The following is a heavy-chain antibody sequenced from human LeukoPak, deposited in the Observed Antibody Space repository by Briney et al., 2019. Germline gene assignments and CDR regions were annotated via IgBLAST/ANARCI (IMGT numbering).Heavy chain of an antibody. CDR3: AKQHPRDAFDI. V-gene: IGHV3-30*18. D-gene: IGHD6-13*01. CDR2: ISYDGSNK. Sequence: GGSLRLSCAASGFIVSNNYMNWVRQAPGKGLEWVAVISYDGSNKYYADSVKGRFTISRDNSKNTLYLQMNSLRAEDTAVYYCAKQHPRDAFDIWGQGTMVTVSS. J-gene: IGHJ3*02. CDR1: GFIVSNNY.